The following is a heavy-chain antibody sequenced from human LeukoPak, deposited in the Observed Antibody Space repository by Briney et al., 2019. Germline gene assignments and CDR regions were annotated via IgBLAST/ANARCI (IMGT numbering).Heavy chain of an antibody. J-gene: IGHJ4*02. V-gene: IGHV3-23*01. CDR3: AKDRGWTVTSGDY. Sequence: PGGSLRLSCAAPGFTFSSYAMSWVRQAPGKGLEWVSAISGSGGSTYYADSVKGRFTISRDNSKNTLYLQMSSLRAEDTAVYYCAKDRGWTVTSGDYWGQGTLVTVSS. D-gene: IGHD4-17*01. CDR1: GFTFSSYA. CDR2: ISGSGGST.